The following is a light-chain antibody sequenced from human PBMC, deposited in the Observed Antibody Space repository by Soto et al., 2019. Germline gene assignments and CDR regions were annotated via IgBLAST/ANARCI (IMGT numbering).Light chain of an antibody. CDR1: SSNIGAGYD. Sequence: QSVLTQPPSVSGAPGQRVTISCSGSSSNIGAGYDVHWYQQLPGTTPKLLIFENTNRPSGVPDRFSGSKSGTSASLAITGLQAWDEADYYCQSYDSRLSVIFGGGTKLTVL. V-gene: IGLV1-40*01. CDR2: ENT. J-gene: IGLJ2*01. CDR3: QSYDSRLSVI.